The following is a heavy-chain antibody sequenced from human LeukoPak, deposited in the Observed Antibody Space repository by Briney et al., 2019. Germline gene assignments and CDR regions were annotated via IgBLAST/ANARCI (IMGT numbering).Heavy chain of an antibody. Sequence: AASVKVSCKASGYTFTSYGISWVRQAPGQGLEWMGWISAYNGNTNYAQKLQGRVTMTTDTSTSTAYMELRSLRSDDTAVYYCARNPKWLVRGSSWFDPWGQGTLVTVSS. CDR3: ARNPKWLVRGSSWFDP. D-gene: IGHD6-19*01. CDR1: GYTFTSYG. V-gene: IGHV1-18*01. CDR2: ISAYNGNT. J-gene: IGHJ5*02.